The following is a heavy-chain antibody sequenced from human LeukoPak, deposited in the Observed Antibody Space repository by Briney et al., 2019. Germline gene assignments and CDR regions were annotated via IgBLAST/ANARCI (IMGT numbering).Heavy chain of an antibody. Sequence: GGSLRLSCAASRFTFSRYGMHWVRQAPGKGLEWVAAISYDGSNKYYGDSVKGRFTISRDNSKNTLYLQMNSLRAEDTALYYCAKELQWGEYYGMDVWGQGTTVTVSS. V-gene: IGHV3-30*18. D-gene: IGHD3-16*01. J-gene: IGHJ6*02. CDR1: RFTFSRYG. CDR2: ISYDGSNK. CDR3: AKELQWGEYYGMDV.